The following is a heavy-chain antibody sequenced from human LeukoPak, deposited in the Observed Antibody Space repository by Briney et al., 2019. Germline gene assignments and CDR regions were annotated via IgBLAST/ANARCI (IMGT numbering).Heavy chain of an antibody. CDR2: IYHSGST. CDR1: GGSISSSNW. CDR3: ARDNSGWYGGFDY. D-gene: IGHD6-19*01. V-gene: IGHV4-4*02. Sequence: SETLSLTCAVSGGSISSSNWWSWVRQPPGKGLEWIGEIYHSGSTNYNPSLKSRVTISVDTSRNQFSLKLSSVTAADTAVYYCARDNSGWYGGFDYWGQGTLVTVSS. J-gene: IGHJ4*02.